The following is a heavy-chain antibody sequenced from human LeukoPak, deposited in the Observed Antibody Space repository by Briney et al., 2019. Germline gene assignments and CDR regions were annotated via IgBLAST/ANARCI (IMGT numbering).Heavy chain of an antibody. V-gene: IGHV3-13*01. D-gene: IGHD4-23*01. J-gene: IGHJ4*02. CDR1: GFTFSSYD. CDR2: IGTAGDT. CDR3: ARAYGYGYGGSAPFDY. Sequence: GGSLRLSCAASGFTFSSYDMHWVRQARGKGLEWVSAIGTAGDTYYPGSVKGRFTISRENAKNSLYLQMNSLRAGDTAVYYCARAYGYGYGGSAPFDYWGQGTLVTVSS.